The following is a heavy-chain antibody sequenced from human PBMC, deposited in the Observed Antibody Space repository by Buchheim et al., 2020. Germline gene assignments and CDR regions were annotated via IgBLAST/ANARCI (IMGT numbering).Heavy chain of an antibody. CDR1: GFTFSSYG. D-gene: IGHD3-22*01. J-gene: IGHJ4*02. CDR3: ARDRYYDSSGYYSYYFDY. V-gene: IGHV3-33*01. CDR2: IWYDGSNK. Sequence: QVQLVESGGGVVQPGRSLRLPCAASGFTFSSYGMHWVRQAPGKGLEWVAVIWYDGSNKYYADSVKGRFTISRDNSKNTLYLQMNSLRAEDTAVYYCARDRYYDSSGYYSYYFDYWGQGTL.